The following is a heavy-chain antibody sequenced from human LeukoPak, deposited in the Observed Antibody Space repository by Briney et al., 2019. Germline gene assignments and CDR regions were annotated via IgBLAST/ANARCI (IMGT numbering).Heavy chain of an antibody. Sequence: GASVKVSCKVSGYTLTELSMHWVRQAPGKGLEWMGGFDPEDGETIYAQKFQGRVTMTEDTSTDTAYMELSSLRSEDTAVYYCATINSSGYYFYFDYWGQGTLVTVSS. V-gene: IGHV1-24*01. J-gene: IGHJ4*02. CDR3: ATINSSGYYFYFDY. CDR2: FDPEDGET. D-gene: IGHD3-22*01. CDR1: GYTLTELS.